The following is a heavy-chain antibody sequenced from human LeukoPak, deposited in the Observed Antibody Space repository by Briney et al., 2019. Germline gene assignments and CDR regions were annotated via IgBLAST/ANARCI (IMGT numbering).Heavy chain of an antibody. J-gene: IGHJ4*02. Sequence: GASVKVSCKASGYTFTSYGISWVRQAPGQGLEWMGWMNPNSGNTGYAQKFQGRVTMTRNTSISTAYMELSSLRSEDTAVYYCARGPPGLAVAGTTTRDYWGQGTLVTVSS. CDR3: ARGPPGLAVAGTTTRDY. D-gene: IGHD6-19*01. V-gene: IGHV1-8*02. CDR2: MNPNSGNT. CDR1: GYTFTSYG.